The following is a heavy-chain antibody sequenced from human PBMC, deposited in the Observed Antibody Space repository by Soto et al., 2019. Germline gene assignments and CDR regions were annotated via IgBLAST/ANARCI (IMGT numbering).Heavy chain of an antibody. CDR2: TSYRGNT. Sequence: SETLSLTCSVSGGSLSSGGYYWTWIRQHPGKDLEWIGYTSYRGNTDYNPSLKSRVTISVDTSRNQFSLKMNSVTAADTAVYYCARDFVGAAATRWFDPWGQGIPVTVSS. CDR1: GGSLSSGGYY. J-gene: IGHJ5*02. CDR3: ARDFVGAAATRWFDP. D-gene: IGHD2-15*01. V-gene: IGHV4-31*03.